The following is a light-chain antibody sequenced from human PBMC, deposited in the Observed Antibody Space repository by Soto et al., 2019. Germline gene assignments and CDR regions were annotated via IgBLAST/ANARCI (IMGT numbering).Light chain of an antibody. CDR1: SSNIGSNT. CDR2: SNN. CDR3: VLYMGSGILV. J-gene: IGLJ2*01. Sequence: QSALTQPPSASGTPGQRVTISCSGSSSNIGSNTVNWYQQLPGTAPKLLIYSNNQRPSGVPDRFSGSKSGTSASLAISGLQSEDEADYYCVLYMGSGILVFGGGTKVTVL. V-gene: IGLV1-44*01.